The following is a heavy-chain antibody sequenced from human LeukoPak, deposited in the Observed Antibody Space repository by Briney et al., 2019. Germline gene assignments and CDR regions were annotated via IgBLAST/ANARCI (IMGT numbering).Heavy chain of an antibody. CDR2: INPSGGST. J-gene: IGHJ4*02. CDR1: GYTFTSYY. V-gene: IGHV1-46*01. Sequence: GASVKVSCKASGYTFTSYYMHWVRQAPGQGLEWMGIINPSGGSTSYAQKFQGRVTMTRDTSTSTVYMELSSLRSEDTAVYYCARDGASRASAATLQGFDYWGQGTLVTVSS. D-gene: IGHD2-15*01. CDR3: ARDGASRASAATLQGFDY.